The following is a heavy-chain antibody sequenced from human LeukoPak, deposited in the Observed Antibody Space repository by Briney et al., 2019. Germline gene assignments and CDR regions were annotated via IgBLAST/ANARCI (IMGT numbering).Heavy chain of an antibody. CDR2: INPNSGGT. CDR3: ARVSRYDFWSGYNPLDY. J-gene: IGHJ4*02. D-gene: IGHD3-3*01. Sequence: ASVKVSCKASGYTFTGYYMHWVRPAPGQGLEWMGWINPNSGGTNYAQKFQGRVTMTRDTSISTAYMELSRLRSDDTAVYYCARVSRYDFWSGYNPLDYWGQGTLVTVSS. V-gene: IGHV1-2*02. CDR1: GYTFTGYY.